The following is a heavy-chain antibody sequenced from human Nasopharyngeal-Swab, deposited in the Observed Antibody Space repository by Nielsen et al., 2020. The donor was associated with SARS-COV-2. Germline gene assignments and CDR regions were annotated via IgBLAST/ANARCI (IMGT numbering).Heavy chain of an antibody. D-gene: IGHD3-10*01. V-gene: IGHV3-11*01. J-gene: IGHJ4*02. CDR3: ANHLPGTYYFDY. Sequence: GESLKISCAASGFTFSDYYMSWIRQAPGKGLERVSYISSSGSTIYYADSVKGRFTISRDNAKNSLYLQMNSLRAEDTAVYYCANHLPGTYYFDYWGQGTLVTVSS. CDR1: GFTFSDYY. CDR2: ISSSGSTI.